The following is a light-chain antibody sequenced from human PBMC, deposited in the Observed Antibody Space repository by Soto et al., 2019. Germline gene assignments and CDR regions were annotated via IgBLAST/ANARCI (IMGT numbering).Light chain of an antibody. J-gene: IGKJ5*01. CDR1: QSVLYSSNNKNY. CDR3: QQYYGTPT. V-gene: IGKV4-1*01. Sequence: DIVMTQSPDSLAVSLGERATINCKSSQSVLYSSNNKNYLAWYQQKPGQPPKLLIYWASTRESGVPDRFSGSGSGTGFTLTISSLQAEDVAVYYCQQYYGTPTFGQGTRLEIK. CDR2: WAS.